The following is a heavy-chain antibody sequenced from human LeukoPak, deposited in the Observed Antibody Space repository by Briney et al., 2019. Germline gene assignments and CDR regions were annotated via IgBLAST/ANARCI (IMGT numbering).Heavy chain of an antibody. CDR1: GYTFTSYG. V-gene: IGHV1-18*01. J-gene: IGHJ4*01. CDR2: INAYNGNT. CDR3: ARESFLSYSDSSGYSDY. D-gene: IGHD3-22*01. Sequence: ASVKVSCKASGYTFTSYGISWLRQAPGQGLEWMGWINAYNGNTNNAQKLQGRVTMTTDTSTNKASMELRSLRSDDTAVYYCARESFLSYSDSSGYSDYWGQGTLVTVSS.